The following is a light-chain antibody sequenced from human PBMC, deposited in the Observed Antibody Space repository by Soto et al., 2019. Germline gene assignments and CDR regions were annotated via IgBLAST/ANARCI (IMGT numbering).Light chain of an antibody. CDR3: QQADSFPLIT. CDR2: AAY. V-gene: IGKV1-12*01. Sequence: DIQMTQSPSSVSASVGDRVTITCRSGEDISTWLACYQQKPGKAPKLLIYAAYSLQSGVPSRFRGSGSGTDLTITISSLQPEDFATYYCQQADSFPLITFGQGTRLEIK. J-gene: IGKJ5*01. CDR1: EDISTW.